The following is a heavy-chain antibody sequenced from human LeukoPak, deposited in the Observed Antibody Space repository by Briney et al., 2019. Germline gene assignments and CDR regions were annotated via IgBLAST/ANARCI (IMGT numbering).Heavy chain of an antibody. CDR2: INPNSGGT. CDR3: ARDLEVSSVNLGLDP. J-gene: IGHJ5*02. Sequence: ASVKVSCKASGYTFTGYYMHWVRQAPGQGLEWMGWINPNSGGTDYAQNFQGRVTLTRDTSLSTAYMELSRLGSDDTAVYFCARDLEVSSVNLGLDPWGQGTLVTVSS. CDR1: GYTFTGYY. V-gene: IGHV1-2*02. D-gene: IGHD7-27*01.